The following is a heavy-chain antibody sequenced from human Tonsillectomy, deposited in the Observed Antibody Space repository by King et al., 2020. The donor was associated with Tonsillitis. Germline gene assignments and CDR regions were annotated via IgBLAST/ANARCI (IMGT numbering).Heavy chain of an antibody. CDR1: GGSISSYY. CDR2: IYYSGST. J-gene: IGHJ2*01. V-gene: IGHV4-59*08. CDR3: GRPXXXXXXXFXL. Sequence: VQLQESGPGLVKXSETXSXTCTVXGGSISSYYWSWIRQPPGKXLEWIGYIYYSGSTNYNPSLKXRVXISXXTSXKXXSLXLSSVTAADPAAYYGGRPXXXXXXXFXLXGRGXLVTXSS.